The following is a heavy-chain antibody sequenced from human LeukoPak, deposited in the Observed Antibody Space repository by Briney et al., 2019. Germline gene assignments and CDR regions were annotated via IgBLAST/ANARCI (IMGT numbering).Heavy chain of an antibody. CDR3: ARVRKMVRGVHFDY. CDR2: IYYRGST. D-gene: IGHD3-10*01. CDR1: GGSISSGGYY. J-gene: IGHJ4*02. V-gene: IGHV4-31*03. Sequence: PSQTLSLTCTVSGGSISSGGYYWSWIRQHPGKGLEWIGYIYYRGSTYYNPSLKSRVTISVDTSKNQFSLKLSSVTAADTAVYYCARVRKMVRGVHFDYWGQGTLVTVSS.